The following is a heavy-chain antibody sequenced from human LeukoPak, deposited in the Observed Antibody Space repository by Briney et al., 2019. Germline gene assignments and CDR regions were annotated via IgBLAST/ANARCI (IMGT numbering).Heavy chain of an antibody. CDR1: GGSISSSSYY. D-gene: IGHD2-2*01. J-gene: IGHJ5*02. V-gene: IGHV4-39*07. CDR2: IYYSGST. Sequence: SETLSLTCTVSGGSISSSSYYWGWIRQPPGKGLEWIGSIYYSGSTYYNPSLKSRVTISVDTSKNQFSLKLSSVTAADTAVYYCARDLSWGVVVPAAMYNWFDPWGQGTLVPVSS. CDR3: ARDLSWGVVVPAAMYNWFDP.